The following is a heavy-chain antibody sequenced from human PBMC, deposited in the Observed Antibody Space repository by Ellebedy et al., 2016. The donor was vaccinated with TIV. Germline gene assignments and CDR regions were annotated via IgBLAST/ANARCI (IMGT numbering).Heavy chain of an antibody. CDR3: ARDAWGRDAFDI. CDR1: GGSISDSY. J-gene: IGHJ3*02. D-gene: IGHD7-27*01. Sequence: SETLSPTXTVSGGSISDSYWTWLRQPAGKGLEWFGRLYSSGSTDYNPSLKSRVTMSVDTSKKQFSLKLTPVTAADTAVYYCARDAWGRDAFDIWGQGTMVTVSS. V-gene: IGHV4-4*07. CDR2: LYSSGST.